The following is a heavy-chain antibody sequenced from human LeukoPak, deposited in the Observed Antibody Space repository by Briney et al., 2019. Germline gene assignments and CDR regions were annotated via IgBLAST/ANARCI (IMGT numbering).Heavy chain of an antibody. V-gene: IGHV3-23*01. CDR3: AKAKSGSYLDNLDY. Sequence: RAGGSLRLSCAASGFTFSSYAMSWVRQAPGKGLEWVSAISGSGGSTYYADSVKGRFTISRDNSKNTLYLQMNSLRAEDTAVYYCAKAKSGSYLDNLDYRGQGTLVTVSS. D-gene: IGHD1-26*01. CDR1: GFTFSSYA. J-gene: IGHJ4*02. CDR2: ISGSGGST.